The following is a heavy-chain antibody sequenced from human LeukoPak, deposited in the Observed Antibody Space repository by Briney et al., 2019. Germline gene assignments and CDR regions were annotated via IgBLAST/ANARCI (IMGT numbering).Heavy chain of an antibody. CDR1: GGSISSGSYY. CDR3: ARVRGGYDYPNYYYYMDV. V-gene: IGHV4-61*02. J-gene: IGHJ6*03. D-gene: IGHD5-12*01. Sequence: SETLSLTCTVSGGSISSGSYYWSWIRQPAGKGLEWIGRIYTSGSTNYNPSLKSRVTISVDTSKNQFPLKLSSVTAADTAVYYCARVRGGYDYPNYYYYMDVWGKGTTVTISS. CDR2: IYTSGST.